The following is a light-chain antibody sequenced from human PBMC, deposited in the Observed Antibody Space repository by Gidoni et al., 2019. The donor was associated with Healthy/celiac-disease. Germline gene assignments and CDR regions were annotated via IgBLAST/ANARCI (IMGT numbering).Light chain of an antibody. V-gene: IGKV3-11*01. Sequence: EIVDTQSPATLSLSPGERAPLSCRASQSVSRDIAWYQQKPGQAPRLLIYDASNRATGIPPRFSGGVSGTDFTLTISSLEPVDFAVYNCERRVNWFIFGAGTKVDIK. CDR3: ERRVNWFI. CDR2: DAS. CDR1: QSVSRD. J-gene: IGKJ3*01.